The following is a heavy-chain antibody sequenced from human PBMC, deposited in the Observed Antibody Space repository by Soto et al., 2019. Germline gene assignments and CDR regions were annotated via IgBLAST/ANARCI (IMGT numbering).Heavy chain of an antibody. D-gene: IGHD3-22*01. CDR3: ARAYDHPDLNWFDP. J-gene: IGHJ5*02. CDR2: IIPILGIA. Sequence: QVQLVQSGAEVKKPGSSVKVSCKASGGTFSSYTISWVRQAPGQGLEWMGRIIPILGIANYAQKFQGRVTITADKSTSTAYMDLSSLRSEDTAVYYCARAYDHPDLNWFDPWGQGTLVTVSS. V-gene: IGHV1-69*02. CDR1: GGTFSSYT.